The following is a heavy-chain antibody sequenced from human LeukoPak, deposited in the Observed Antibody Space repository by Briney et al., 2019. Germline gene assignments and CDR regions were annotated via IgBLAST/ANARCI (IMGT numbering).Heavy chain of an antibody. CDR3: ARPVGATYYFDY. J-gene: IGHJ4*02. Sequence: SETLSLTCTVSGYSISSGYYWGWIRQPPGRGLEWIGSIYHSGSTYYNPSLKSRVTISVDTSKNQFSLKLSSVTAADTAVYYCARPVGATYYFDYWGQGTLVTVSS. CDR1: GYSISSGYY. D-gene: IGHD1-26*01. CDR2: IYHSGST. V-gene: IGHV4-38-2*02.